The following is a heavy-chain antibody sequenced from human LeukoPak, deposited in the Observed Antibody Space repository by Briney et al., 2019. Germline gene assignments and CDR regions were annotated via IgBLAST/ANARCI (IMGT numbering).Heavy chain of an antibody. V-gene: IGHV3-33*01. J-gene: IGHJ6*02. CDR1: GFTFSSYG. CDR2: IWYDGSNK. D-gene: IGHD3-10*01. CDR3: ARDLLYGSGSYFYYYYYYGMDV. Sequence: GGSLRLSCAASGFTFSSYGMHWVRQAPGKGLEGVAVIWYDGSNKYYADSVKGRFTISRDNSKNTLYLQTNSLRAEDTAVYYCARDLLYGSGSYFYYYYYYGMDVWGQGTTVTVSS.